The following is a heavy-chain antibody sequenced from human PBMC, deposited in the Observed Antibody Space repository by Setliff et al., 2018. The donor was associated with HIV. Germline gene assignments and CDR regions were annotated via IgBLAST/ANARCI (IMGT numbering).Heavy chain of an antibody. Sequence: GGSLRLSCAASGFTFSSYEMNWVRQAPGKGLEWVSSISSSGSYIYYADSVKGRFTISRDNAKNSLYLQMNSLRAEDTAVYYCARDQTGTGILYGMDVWGQGTTVTVSS. D-gene: IGHD1-1*01. CDR1: GFTFSSYE. CDR3: ARDQTGTGILYGMDV. J-gene: IGHJ6*02. V-gene: IGHV3-21*01. CDR2: ISSSGSYI.